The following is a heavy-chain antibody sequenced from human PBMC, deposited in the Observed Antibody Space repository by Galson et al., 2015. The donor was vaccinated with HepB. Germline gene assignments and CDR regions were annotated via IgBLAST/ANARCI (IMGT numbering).Heavy chain of an antibody. CDR3: ARDYYWQWLPCMDV. V-gene: IGHV7-4-1*02. D-gene: IGHD3-22*01. Sequence: SVKVSCKASGYTFTSYAMNWVRQAPGQGLEWMGWINTNTGNPTYAQGFTGRFVFSLDTSVSTAYLQISSLKAEDTAVYYCARDYYWQWLPCMDVWGQGTTVTVSS. J-gene: IGHJ6*02. CDR1: GYTFTSYA. CDR2: INTNTGNP.